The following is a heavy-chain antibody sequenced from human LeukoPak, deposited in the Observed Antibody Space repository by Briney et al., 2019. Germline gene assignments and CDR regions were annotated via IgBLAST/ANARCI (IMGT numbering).Heavy chain of an antibody. CDR2: IRQDGGEK. J-gene: IGHJ4*02. CDR1: RFTFSSFW. V-gene: IGHV3-7*04. Sequence: GGSLRLSCTASRFTFSSFWMRWVRPAPGKGLEWVANIRQDGGEKYCVDSVEGRFTISRGNAKNSLYLQMNRLRAEDTAVYYCARDEDWSDVLWGQGTLVTVSS. CDR3: ARDEDWSDVL. D-gene: IGHD3/OR15-3a*01.